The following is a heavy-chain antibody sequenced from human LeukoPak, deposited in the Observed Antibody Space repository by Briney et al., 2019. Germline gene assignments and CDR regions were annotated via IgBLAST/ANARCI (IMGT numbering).Heavy chain of an antibody. CDR1: GASISSYY. V-gene: IGHV4-4*07. CDR3: ARLSADSSSSRGFDY. CDR2: IYTSGST. D-gene: IGHD2-2*01. Sequence: SETLSLTCTVSGASISSYYWTWIRQPAGKGLEWIGRIYTSGSTNYNPSLKSRVAMSVDTSKNQFSLKLSSVIAADTAMYYCARLSADSSSSRGFDYWGQGTLVTVSS. J-gene: IGHJ4*02.